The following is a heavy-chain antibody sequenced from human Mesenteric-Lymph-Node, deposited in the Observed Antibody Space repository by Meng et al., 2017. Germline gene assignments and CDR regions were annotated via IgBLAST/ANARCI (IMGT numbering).Heavy chain of an antibody. J-gene: IGHJ3*02. CDR1: GGSISSGSYY. V-gene: IGHV4-61*02. CDR3: ARAGTYGTSWRGNAFDI. CDR2: IYTSGST. Sequence: SETLSLTCTVSGGSISSGSYYWSWIRQPAGKGLEWIGRIYTSGSTNYNPSLKSRVTISVDTSKNQFSLKLSSVTAADTAVYYCARAGTYGTSWRGNAFDIWGQGTMVTVSS. D-gene: IGHD1-14*01.